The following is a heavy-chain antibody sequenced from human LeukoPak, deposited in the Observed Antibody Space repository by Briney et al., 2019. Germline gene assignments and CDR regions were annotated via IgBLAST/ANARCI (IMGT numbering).Heavy chain of an antibody. CDR1: GHTFTGYY. D-gene: IGHD3-10*01. CDR3: ARDLREYYYGSGSYSYFDY. V-gene: IGHV1-2*02. Sequence: ASVKVSCKASGHTFTGYYMHWVRQAPGQGLEWMGWINPNSGGTNYAQKFQGRVTMTRDTSISTAYMELSRLRSDDTAVYYCARDLREYYYGSGSYSYFDYWGQGTLVTVSS. CDR2: INPNSGGT. J-gene: IGHJ4*02.